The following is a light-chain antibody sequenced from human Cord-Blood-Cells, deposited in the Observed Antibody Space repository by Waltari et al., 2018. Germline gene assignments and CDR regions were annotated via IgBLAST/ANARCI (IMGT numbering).Light chain of an antibody. J-gene: IGKJ3*01. V-gene: IGKV4-1*01. CDR1: QSVLYSSNNKNY. CDR2: WAS. Sequence: DIVMTQSPDSLAVLLGKGATTNCKSSQSVLYSSNNKNYLDWYQQKPGQPPKLLIYWASTRESGVPDRFSGSGSGTDFTLTISSLQAEDVAVYYCQQYYSTPFTFGPGTKVDIK. CDR3: QQYYSTPFT.